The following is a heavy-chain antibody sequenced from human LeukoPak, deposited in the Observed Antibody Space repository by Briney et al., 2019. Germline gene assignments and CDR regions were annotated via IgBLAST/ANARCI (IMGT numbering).Heavy chain of an antibody. D-gene: IGHD6-19*01. J-gene: IGHJ4*02. CDR3: ARVRLGRGLDY. Sequence: SETLSLTCTVSGDSISSSYWGWIRQPAGKGLGWIGRIHTSGSTYYSSSLKSRVTMSVDTSTNQFSLKLSSVTAADTAMYYCARVRLGRGLDYWGQGTLVTVSS. CDR2: IHTSGST. V-gene: IGHV4-4*07. CDR1: GDSISSSY.